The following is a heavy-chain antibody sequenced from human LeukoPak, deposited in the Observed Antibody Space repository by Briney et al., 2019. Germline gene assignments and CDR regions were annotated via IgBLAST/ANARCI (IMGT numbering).Heavy chain of an antibody. D-gene: IGHD3-22*01. CDR3: AKDGIRYYYDSSGYYGDY. CDR2: ISYEGSNE. V-gene: IGHV3-30*18. Sequence: PGRSLRLSCAASGFNFSSYGMHWVRQAPGKGLEWVAVISYEGSNEYYADSVKGRFTISRDNSKNTLYLQMTSLRAEDTAVYYCAKDGIRYYYDSSGYYGDYWGQGTLVTVSS. J-gene: IGHJ4*02. CDR1: GFNFSSYG.